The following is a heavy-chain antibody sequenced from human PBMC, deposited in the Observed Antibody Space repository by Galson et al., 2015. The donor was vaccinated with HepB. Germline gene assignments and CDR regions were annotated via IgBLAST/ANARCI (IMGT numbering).Heavy chain of an antibody. CDR1: GYTFTGYY. J-gene: IGHJ5*02. CDR2: TNPNSGGT. V-gene: IGHV1-2*02. D-gene: IGHD3-9*01. Sequence: SVKVSCKASGYTFTGYYMHWVRQAPGQGLEWMGWTNPNSGGTNYAQKFQGRVTMTRDTSISTAYMELSRLRSDDTAVYYCARGPYYDILTGYSENWFDPWGQGTLVTVSS. CDR3: ARGPYYDILTGYSENWFDP.